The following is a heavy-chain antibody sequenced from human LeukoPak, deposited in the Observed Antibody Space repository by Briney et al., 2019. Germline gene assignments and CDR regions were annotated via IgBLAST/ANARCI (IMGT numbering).Heavy chain of an antibody. V-gene: IGHV1-69*13. CDR1: GGTFSKYT. D-gene: IGHD2-21*02. CDR2: ITPLFGTA. Sequence: PVASVKVSCKASGGTFSKYTISWVRQRPGQGLEWMGGITPLFGTANYAQKFQGRVTITADESASTAYMELSSLRSEDTAVYYCARGVRNCGGDCYSVYFDYWGQGTLVTVSS. J-gene: IGHJ4*02. CDR3: ARGVRNCGGDCYSVYFDY.